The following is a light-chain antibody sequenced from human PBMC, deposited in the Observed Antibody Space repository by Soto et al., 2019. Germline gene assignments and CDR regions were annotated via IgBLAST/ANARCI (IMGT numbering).Light chain of an antibody. J-gene: IGKJ2*01. CDR1: QSISNW. CDR3: HQDYSYVYT. V-gene: IGKV1-5*01. Sequence: DIQMTQSPSTLSASVGDRVTITCRASQSISNWLAWFQQKPGKAPKLLIYDASNLESGVPSRFSGSGSATEFTLTISSLQPDDCATYYCHQDYSYVYTFGKGNKGEIK. CDR2: DAS.